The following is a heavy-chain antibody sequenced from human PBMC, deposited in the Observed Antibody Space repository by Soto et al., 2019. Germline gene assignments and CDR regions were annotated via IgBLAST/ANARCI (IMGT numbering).Heavy chain of an antibody. CDR1: GGSISSYY. Sequence: QVQLQESGPGLVKPSETLSLTCTVSGGSISSYYWSWIRQPPGKGLEWIGYIYYSGSTNYNPSLKRRVTISVDTSKNQFSLKLSSVTAADTAVYYCARDVAALWFGESTRDYYYYGMDVWGQGTTVTVSS. J-gene: IGHJ6*02. CDR2: IYYSGST. CDR3: ARDVAALWFGESTRDYYYYGMDV. V-gene: IGHV4-59*01. D-gene: IGHD3-10*01.